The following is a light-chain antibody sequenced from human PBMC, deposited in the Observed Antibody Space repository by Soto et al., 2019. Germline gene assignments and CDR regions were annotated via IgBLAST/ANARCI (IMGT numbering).Light chain of an antibody. CDR3: QQYYSYPIT. CDR2: KAS. J-gene: IGKJ5*01. V-gene: IGKV1-5*03. CDR1: QTISSW. Sequence: DIQMTQSPSTLSGSVGDRVTITCWASQTISSWLAWYQQKPGKAPKLLIYKASTLKSGVPSRFSGSGYGTEFNLTISSLQPEDFAVYYCQQYYSYPITFGQGTRLEIK.